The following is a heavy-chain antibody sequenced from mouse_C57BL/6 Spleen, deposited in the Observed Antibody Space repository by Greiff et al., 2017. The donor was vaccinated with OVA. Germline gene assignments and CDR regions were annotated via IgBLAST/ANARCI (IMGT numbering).Heavy chain of an antibody. Sequence: QVQLKQSGAELVKPGASVKISCKASGYAFSSYWMNWVKQRPGKGLEWIGQIYPGDGDTNYNGKFKGKATLTADKSSSTAYMQLSSLTSEDSAVYFCARCPDYYGSTYFDYWGQGTTLTVSS. CDR1: GYAFSSYW. J-gene: IGHJ2*01. CDR2: IYPGDGDT. D-gene: IGHD1-1*01. CDR3: ARCPDYYGSTYFDY. V-gene: IGHV1-80*01.